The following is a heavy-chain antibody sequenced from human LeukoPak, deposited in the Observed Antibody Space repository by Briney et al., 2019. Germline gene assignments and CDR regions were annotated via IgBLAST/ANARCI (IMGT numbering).Heavy chain of an antibody. Sequence: ASVKVSCKASGYTFTGYYMHWVRQAPGQGLEWMGWINPNSGGTNYAQKFQGRVTMTRDTSISTAYMELSRLRSDDTAVYYCARDGASGVPALVDYWGQGTLVTVSS. CDR2: INPNSGGT. J-gene: IGHJ4*02. V-gene: IGHV1-2*02. D-gene: IGHD2-2*01. CDR3: ARDGASGVPALVDY. CDR1: GYTFTGYY.